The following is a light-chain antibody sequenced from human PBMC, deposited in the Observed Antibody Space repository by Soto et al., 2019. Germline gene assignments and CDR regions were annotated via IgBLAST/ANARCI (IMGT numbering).Light chain of an antibody. J-gene: IGKJ5*01. CDR3: QQGSSWPIT. Sequence: EIVLTQSPATLSLSPGERATLSCRASQSVSNYLAWYQQKPGQAPRLLIHDASDRATGIPARFSGSGSETDFTLTISSLEPEDFALYYCQQGSSWPITFGQGTRLEIK. V-gene: IGKV3-11*01. CDR1: QSVSNY. CDR2: DAS.